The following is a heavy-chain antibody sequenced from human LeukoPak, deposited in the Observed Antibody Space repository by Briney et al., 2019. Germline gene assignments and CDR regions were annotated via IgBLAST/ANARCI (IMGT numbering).Heavy chain of an antibody. V-gene: IGHV3-23*01. CDR2: ISGSGGST. D-gene: IGHD3-3*01. CDR3: ASRKSGYYVTTDY. J-gene: IGHJ4*02. CDR1: GFTFSSYA. Sequence: PGGSLRLSCAASGFTFSSYAMSWVRQAPGKGLEWVSAISGSGGSTYYADSVKGRFTISRDNSKNTLYLQMNSLRAEDTAVYYCASRKSGYYVTTDYWGQGTLVTVSS.